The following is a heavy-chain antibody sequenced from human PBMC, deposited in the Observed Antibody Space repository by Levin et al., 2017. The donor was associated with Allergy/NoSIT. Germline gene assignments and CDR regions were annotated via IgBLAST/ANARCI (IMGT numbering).Heavy chain of an antibody. D-gene: IGHD5-18*01. CDR3: ARDGYVDTAMTQRKPFDC. V-gene: IGHV3-74*01. J-gene: IGHJ4*02. CDR1: GFTFSNYW. CDR2: MNGDGSSA. Sequence: SCAGSGFTFSNYWMHWVRQAPGKGLVWVSRMNGDGSSASYADSVKGRFTISRDNAKNTLNLQMNSLRAEDTAVYYCARDGYVDTAMTQRKPFDCWGQGTLVTVSS.